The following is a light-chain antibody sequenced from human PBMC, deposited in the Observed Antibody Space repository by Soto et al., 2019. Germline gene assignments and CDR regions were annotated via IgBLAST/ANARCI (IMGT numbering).Light chain of an antibody. J-gene: IGLJ3*02. CDR2: GNN. CDR3: AAWDDSLNGPV. Sequence: QSVLTQPPSVSGAPGQRVTISCTGSSSNIGAGYDVHWYHQLPGTAPKLLIYGNNQRPSGVPDRFSGSKSGTSASLAISGLQSEDEADYYCAAWDDSLNGPVFGGGTKLTVL. CDR1: SSNIGAGYD. V-gene: IGLV1-40*01.